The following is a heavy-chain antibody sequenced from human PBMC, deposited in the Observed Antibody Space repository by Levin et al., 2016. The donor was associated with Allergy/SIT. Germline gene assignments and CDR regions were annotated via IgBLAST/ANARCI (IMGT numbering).Heavy chain of an antibody. J-gene: IGHJ4*02. Sequence: WIRQPPGKGLEWVSSISSSSSYIYYADSVKGRFTISRDNAKNSLYLQMNSLRAEDTAVYYCARDPVLMAGTGTGYFDYWGQGTLVTVSS. V-gene: IGHV3-21*01. CDR3: ARDPVLMAGTGTGYFDY. CDR2: ISSSSSYI. D-gene: IGHD2-8*01.